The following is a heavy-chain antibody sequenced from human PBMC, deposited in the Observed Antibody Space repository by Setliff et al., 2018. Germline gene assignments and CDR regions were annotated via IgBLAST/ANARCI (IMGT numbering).Heavy chain of an antibody. Sequence: SETLSLTCRVYGESFSNNYWSWIRQPPGKGLEWIGYIYHNGNTNFNPSLKSRVTMSVDTSKNQFALNLRSVTAADTAVYYCVRDRTAYSYGLDVWGQGTTVTVSS. CDR2: IYHNGNT. CDR1: GESFSNNY. V-gene: IGHV4-59*01. J-gene: IGHJ6*02. D-gene: IGHD5-18*01. CDR3: VRDRTAYSYGLDV.